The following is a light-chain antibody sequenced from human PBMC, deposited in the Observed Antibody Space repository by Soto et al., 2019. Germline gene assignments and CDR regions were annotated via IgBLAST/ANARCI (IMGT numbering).Light chain of an antibody. J-gene: IGLJ1*01. Sequence: SDELTQEPWVSVGPGQTVSITCGGYNIGSKSVHWYQQKPGQAPVLVVYDDSDRRSGIPERFSGSNSGNTATLTITRVEAGDEADYHCLVWDSRSEHYVFGTGTKVTVL. CDR3: LVWDSRSEHYV. V-gene: IGLV3-21*02. CDR2: DDS. CDR1: NIGSKS.